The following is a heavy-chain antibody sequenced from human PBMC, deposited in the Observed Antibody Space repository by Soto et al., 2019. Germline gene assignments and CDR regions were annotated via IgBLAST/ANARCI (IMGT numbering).Heavy chain of an antibody. CDR1: GGYFSGYY. V-gene: IGHV4-34*01. J-gene: IGHJ4*02. CDR2: INYSGGT. CDR3: ARGRGCSAPTCHQSY. Sequence: SETLSLTCAVHGGYFSGYYWGWIRQPPGKGLEWVGAINYSGGTRYNPSLKSRVTMSVDRSKNQFSLKLRSVTAADTAVYYCARGRGCSAPTCHQSYWGQGTLVTV. D-gene: IGHD5-12*01.